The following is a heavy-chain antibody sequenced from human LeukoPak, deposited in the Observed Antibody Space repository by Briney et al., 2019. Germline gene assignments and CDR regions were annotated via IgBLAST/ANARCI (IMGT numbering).Heavy chain of an antibody. J-gene: IGHJ3*02. CDR1: GYTFTGYY. V-gene: IGHV1-2*02. Sequence: GASVKVSCKASGYTFTGYYMHWVRQAPGQGLEWMGWINPNSGGTNYAQKFQGRVTMTRDTSISTAYMELSRLRSDDTAVYYCAREGNWDPDGNAFDIWGQGTMVTVSS. CDR2: INPNSGGT. CDR3: AREGNWDPDGNAFDI. D-gene: IGHD7-27*01.